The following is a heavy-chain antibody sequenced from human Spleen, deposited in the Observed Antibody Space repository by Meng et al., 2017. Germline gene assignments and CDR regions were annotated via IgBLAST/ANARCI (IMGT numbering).Heavy chain of an antibody. D-gene: IGHD4-11*01. Sequence: QGQLQQGGAALLKPSETLSLTCVVSGGSFSDYYWSWIRQPPGKGLEWIGEINHSGSTNYNPSLESRATISVDTSQNNLSLKLSSVTAADSAVYYCARGPTTMAHDFDYWGQGTLVTVSS. V-gene: IGHV4-34*01. CDR1: GGSFSDYY. J-gene: IGHJ4*02. CDR2: INHSGST. CDR3: ARGPTTMAHDFDY.